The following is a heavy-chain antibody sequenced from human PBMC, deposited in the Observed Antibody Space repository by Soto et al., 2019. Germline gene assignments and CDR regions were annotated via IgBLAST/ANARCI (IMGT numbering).Heavy chain of an antibody. D-gene: IGHD3-10*01. CDR2: IIPIFGTA. Sequence: QVQLVQSGAEVKKPGSSVKVSCKASGGTFSSYAISWVRQAPGQGLEWMGGIIPIFGTANYAQKFQGRVRINADESTSTAYMELSSLRSEDTAVYYCARDGSGFGSYYYYYWGQGTLVTVSS. CDR3: ARDGSGFGSYYYYY. J-gene: IGHJ4*02. V-gene: IGHV1-69*01. CDR1: GGTFSSYA.